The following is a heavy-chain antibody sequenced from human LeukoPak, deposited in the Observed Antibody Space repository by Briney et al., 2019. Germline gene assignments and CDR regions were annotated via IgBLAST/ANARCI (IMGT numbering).Heavy chain of an antibody. CDR3: LVTTRSRGFDY. CDR2: IRQDGSVQ. V-gene: IGHV3-7*01. J-gene: IGHJ4*02. CDR1: GFTFSSYL. Sequence: GRSLRLSCAASGFTFSSYLMSWVRQAPGKGLEWVANIRQDGSVQNYVDSVKGRFTISRDNPKNSVYLQMSSLRAEDTAVYYCLVTTRSRGFDYWGQGTLVTVSS. D-gene: IGHD1/OR15-1a*01.